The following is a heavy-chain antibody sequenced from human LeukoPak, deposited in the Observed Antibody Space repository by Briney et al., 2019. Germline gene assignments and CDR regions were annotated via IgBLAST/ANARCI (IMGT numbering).Heavy chain of an antibody. Sequence: SETLSLTCTVSGGSISSYYWSWIRQPPGKGLEWIGYIYYSGSTNYNPSLKSRVTISVDTSKNQFSLKLSSVTAADTAVYYCARETRYYGSGSYYDWSQGTLVTVSS. CDR1: GGSISSYY. CDR2: IYYSGST. CDR3: ARETRYYGSGSYYD. J-gene: IGHJ4*02. D-gene: IGHD3-10*01. V-gene: IGHV4-59*01.